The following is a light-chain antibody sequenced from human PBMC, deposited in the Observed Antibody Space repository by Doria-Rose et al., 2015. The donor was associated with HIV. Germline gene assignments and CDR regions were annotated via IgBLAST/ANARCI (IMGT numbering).Light chain of an antibody. J-gene: IGLJ1*01. CDR3: QFYDSSLSGYV. Sequence: QTVVTQEPSVSEAPGQRVTISCTGSSSNIGAGYDVHWYQQLPGTAPKLLIYGNINRPSGVPDRISGSKPGTSASLAITGLQAEDEADYYCQFYDSSLSGYVFGTGTKVTVL. CDR1: SSNIGAGYD. V-gene: IGLV1-40*01. CDR2: GNI.